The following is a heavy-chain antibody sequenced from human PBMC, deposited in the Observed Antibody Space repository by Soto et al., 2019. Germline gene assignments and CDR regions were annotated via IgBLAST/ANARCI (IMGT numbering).Heavy chain of an antibody. CDR1: GYTFTNFG. Sequence: ASVKVSCKSSGYTFTNFGISWVRQAPGQGLEWMGWISAYNDNTNYAQKLQGRVTMTTDTSTSTAYMELRSLRSDDTAVYYCARQPDYYDSSGYHLVNFDYWGQGTLVTVSS. D-gene: IGHD3-22*01. V-gene: IGHV1-18*01. CDR2: ISAYNDNT. J-gene: IGHJ4*02. CDR3: ARQPDYYDSSGYHLVNFDY.